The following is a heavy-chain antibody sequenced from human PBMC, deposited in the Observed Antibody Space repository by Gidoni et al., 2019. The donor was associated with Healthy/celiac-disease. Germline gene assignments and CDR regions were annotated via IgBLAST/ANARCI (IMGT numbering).Heavy chain of an antibody. CDR3: ARGGDTYDFWSGPPGAFDI. J-gene: IGHJ3*02. CDR2: IISSSSYI. V-gene: IGHV3-21*01. Sequence: EVQLVESGGGLVKPGGSLRLSCAASGFTFSRYSMNWVRQAPGKGLAWVSSIISSSSYIYYADSVKGRFTISRDNAKNSLYLQMNSLRAEDTAGYYCARGGDTYDFWSGPPGAFDIWGQGTMVTVSS. D-gene: IGHD3-3*01. CDR1: GFTFSRYS.